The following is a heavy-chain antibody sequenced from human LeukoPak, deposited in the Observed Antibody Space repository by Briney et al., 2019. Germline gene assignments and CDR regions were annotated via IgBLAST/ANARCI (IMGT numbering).Heavy chain of an antibody. CDR1: GYTFTGYY. CDR3: ARGPQLLWFGELLRGSTYYYGMDV. CDR2: INPNSGGT. J-gene: IGHJ6*02. D-gene: IGHD3-10*01. V-gene: IGHV1-2*04. Sequence: WASVTVSCTASGYTFTGYYMHWVRQAPGQGLEWMGWINPNSGGTNYAQKFQGWVTMTRDTSISTAYMELSRLRSDDTAVYYCARGPQLLWFGELLRGSTYYYGMDVWGQGTTVTVSS.